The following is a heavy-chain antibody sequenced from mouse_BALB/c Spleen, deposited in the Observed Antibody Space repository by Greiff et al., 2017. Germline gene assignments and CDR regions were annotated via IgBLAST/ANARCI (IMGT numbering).Heavy chain of an antibody. Sequence: QVQLQQSGAELVRPGTSVKISCKASGYTFTNYWLGWVKQRPGHGLEWIGDIYPGGGYTNYNEKFKGKATLTADTSSSTAYMQLSSLTSEDSAVYFCARGGYGRPGPLYYFDYWGQGTTLTVSS. J-gene: IGHJ2*01. CDR1: GYTFTNYW. CDR3: ARGGYGRPGPLYYFDY. V-gene: IGHV1-63*02. CDR2: IYPGGGYT. D-gene: IGHD1-1*01.